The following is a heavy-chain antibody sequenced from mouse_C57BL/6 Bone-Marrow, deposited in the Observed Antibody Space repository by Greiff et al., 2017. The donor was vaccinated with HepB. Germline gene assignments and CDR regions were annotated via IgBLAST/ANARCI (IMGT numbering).Heavy chain of an antibody. J-gene: IGHJ3*01. V-gene: IGHV5-4*01. Sequence: EVHLVESGGGLVKPGGSLKLSCAASGFTFSSYAMSWVRQTPEKRLEWVATISDGGSYTYYPDNVKGRFTISRDNAKNNLYLQMSHLKSEDTAMYYCAREPTYWGQGTLVTVSA. CDR1: GFTFSSYA. CDR3: AREPTY. CDR2: ISDGGSYT. D-gene: IGHD6-5*01.